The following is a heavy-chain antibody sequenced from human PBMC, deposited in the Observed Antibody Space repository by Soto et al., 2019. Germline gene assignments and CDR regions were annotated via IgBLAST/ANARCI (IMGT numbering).Heavy chain of an antibody. CDR2: VNSDGSIT. Sequence: LRLSCAASGFDFTNSWMHWVRQPPGKGLVWVSHVNSDGSITTYADSVKGRFTISRDNAKNTVYLQMNSLRVEDTAVYYCTRDQRYSSSVWGQGTLVTVSS. CDR3: TRDQRYSSSV. CDR1: GFDFTNSW. V-gene: IGHV3-74*01. D-gene: IGHD5-18*01. J-gene: IGHJ4*02.